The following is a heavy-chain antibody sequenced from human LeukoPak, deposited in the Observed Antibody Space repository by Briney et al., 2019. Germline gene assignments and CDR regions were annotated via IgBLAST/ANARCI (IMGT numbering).Heavy chain of an antibody. CDR3: ARDGGSSGYHDALDI. CDR1: GLTFSSYG. Sequence: PGRSLRLSCAASGLTFSSYGMHWVRQAPGRGLEWVALIWYDGRNKYYADSVKGRFTISRDNSKNTLSLQLNSLRDEDTAVYYCARDGGSSGYHDALDIWGRGTMATVSA. V-gene: IGHV3-33*01. J-gene: IGHJ3*02. CDR2: IWYDGRNK. D-gene: IGHD3-22*01.